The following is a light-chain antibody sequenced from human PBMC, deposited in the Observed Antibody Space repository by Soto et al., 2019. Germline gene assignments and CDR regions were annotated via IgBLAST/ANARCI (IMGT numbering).Light chain of an antibody. V-gene: IGLV6-57*04. Sequence: NFMLTQPRSVSESPGKTVTISCTRDSGSFAGNSVQWYQQRPGSAPTTVIYEDDQRPSGVPNRFSGAIDTSSRSASLTISGLQSEDVADYYCPSYDTSDLVFGGGTKLTVL. J-gene: IGLJ2*01. CDR3: PSYDTSDLV. CDR2: EDD. CDR1: SGSFAGNS.